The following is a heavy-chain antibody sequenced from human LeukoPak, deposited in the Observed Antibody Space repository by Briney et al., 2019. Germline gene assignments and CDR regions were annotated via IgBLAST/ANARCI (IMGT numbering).Heavy chain of an antibody. CDR1: GGSISSYY. V-gene: IGHV4-4*07. Sequence: PSETLSLTCTVSGGSISSYYWSWIRQPAGKGLEWIGRIYTSGSTNYNPSLKSRVTMSVDTSKNQFSLKLSSVTAADTAVYYCAREPGYCSSTSCYWTSDYYYYMDVWGEGTTVTVSS. CDR2: IYTSGST. J-gene: IGHJ6*03. CDR3: AREPGYCSSTSCYWTSDYYYYMDV. D-gene: IGHD2-2*01.